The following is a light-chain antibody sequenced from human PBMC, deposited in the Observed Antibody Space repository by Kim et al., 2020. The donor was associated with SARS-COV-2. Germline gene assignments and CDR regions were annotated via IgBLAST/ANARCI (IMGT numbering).Light chain of an antibody. Sequence: WSPGERATLPCRASQSVSSYLAWYQQKPGQAPRLLIYDASNRATGIPARFSGSGSGTDFTLTISSLEPEDFAVYYCQQRSNWPPVAFGQGTKLEIK. CDR2: DAS. J-gene: IGKJ2*01. V-gene: IGKV3-11*01. CDR3: QQRSNWPPVA. CDR1: QSVSSY.